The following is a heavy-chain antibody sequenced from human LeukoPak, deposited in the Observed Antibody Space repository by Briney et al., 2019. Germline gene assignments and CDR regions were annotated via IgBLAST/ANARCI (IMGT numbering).Heavy chain of an antibody. CDR2: INPNSGGT. V-gene: IGHV1-2*06. Sequence: ASVKVSCKASGYTFTGYYMHWVRQAPGQGVEWMGRINPNSGGTNYAQKFQGRVTMTRDTSISTAYMELSRLRSDDTAVYYCARSLYLGIAAAGPYNWFDPWGQGTLVTVSS. CDR1: GYTFTGYY. D-gene: IGHD6-13*01. J-gene: IGHJ5*02. CDR3: ARSLYLGIAAAGPYNWFDP.